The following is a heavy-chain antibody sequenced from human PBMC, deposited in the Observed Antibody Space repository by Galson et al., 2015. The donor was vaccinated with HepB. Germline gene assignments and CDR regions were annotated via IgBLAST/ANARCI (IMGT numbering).Heavy chain of an antibody. J-gene: IGHJ6*03. D-gene: IGHD5-24*01. CDR3: ARHQDGYNSVFRYYFYYMDV. CDR2: IYPGDSDT. Sequence: QSGAEVKKPGESLKISCKASGYSFTNYWIGWVRQMPGKGLEWMGIIYPGDSDTRYSPSFQGQVTISADKSISTAYLQWSSLKASDTAIYYCARHQDGYNSVFRYYFYYMDVWGKGTTVTVSS. CDR1: GYSFTNYW. V-gene: IGHV5-51*01.